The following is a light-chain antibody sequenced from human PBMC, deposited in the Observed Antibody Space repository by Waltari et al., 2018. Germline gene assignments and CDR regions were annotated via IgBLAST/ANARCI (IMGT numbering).Light chain of an antibody. CDR1: QGISSY. V-gene: IGKV1-9*01. Sequence: DIQLTQSPSFLSASVGDRVTITCRASQGISSYLAWYQQQPGDAPKLLTSAASTLQSGVPSRFSGSGYGTEFTLTIRSLQPEDFATYYCQQLNSFPYTFGQGTKLDIK. CDR3: QQLNSFPYT. J-gene: IGKJ2*01. CDR2: AAS.